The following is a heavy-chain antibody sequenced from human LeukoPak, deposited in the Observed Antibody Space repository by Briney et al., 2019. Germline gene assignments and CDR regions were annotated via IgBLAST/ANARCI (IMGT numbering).Heavy chain of an antibody. Sequence: GGSLRLSCAASGFTFSSYAMSWVRQAPGKGLEWVSSISSSSSYIYYADSVKGRFTISRDNAKNSLYLQMNSLRAEDTALYYCAKDRAVAGDDAFDIWGQGTMVTVSS. CDR1: GFTFSSYA. CDR3: AKDRAVAGDDAFDI. D-gene: IGHD6-19*01. V-gene: IGHV3-21*04. J-gene: IGHJ3*02. CDR2: ISSSSSYI.